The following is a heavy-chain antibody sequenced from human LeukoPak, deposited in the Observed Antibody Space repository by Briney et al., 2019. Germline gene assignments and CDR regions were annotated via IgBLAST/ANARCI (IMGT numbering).Heavy chain of an antibody. Sequence: SQTLSXTCXXXXXXVSSNSVAWNWIRQSPSRGPEWLGRKYYRSKWYIDYADSVKSRITISPDTSKNQFSLQLNSMTPEDTAIYYCARGRVSAFDIWGQGTMVTVSS. CDR2: KYYRSKWYI. CDR1: XXXVSSNSVA. CDR3: ARGRVSAFDI. V-gene: IGHV6-1*01. J-gene: IGHJ3*02. D-gene: IGHD2-8*01.